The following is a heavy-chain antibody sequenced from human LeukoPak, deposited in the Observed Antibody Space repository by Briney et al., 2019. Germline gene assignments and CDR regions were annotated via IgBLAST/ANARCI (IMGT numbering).Heavy chain of an antibody. J-gene: IGHJ4*02. CDR1: GFTFSSYE. Sequence: GGSLRLSCAASGFTFSSYEMNWVRQAPGKGLEWVSGISWNSGSIGYADSVKGRFTISRDNAKNSLYLQMNSLRAEDMALYYCAKDSQWGSSSWSFLDYWGQGTLVTVSS. D-gene: IGHD6-13*01. CDR2: ISWNSGSI. CDR3: AKDSQWGSSSWSFLDY. V-gene: IGHV3-9*03.